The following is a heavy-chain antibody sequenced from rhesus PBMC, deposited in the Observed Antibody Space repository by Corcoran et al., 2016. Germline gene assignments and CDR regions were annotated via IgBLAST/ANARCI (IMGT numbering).Heavy chain of an antibody. J-gene: IGHJ3*01. V-gene: IGHV3S5*01. CDR3: AKDRDAFDF. Sequence: EVQLVESGGGLVQPGGSLRLSCAASGFTFSSSGMSWVRQAPGKGLEWVSYISNGGGSTYYADSVKSRFTIYRDNAKNTLALQMNSLRAEDTAVYYWAKDRDAFDFCGQRLRVTVSS. CDR1: GFTFSSSG. CDR2: ISNGGGST.